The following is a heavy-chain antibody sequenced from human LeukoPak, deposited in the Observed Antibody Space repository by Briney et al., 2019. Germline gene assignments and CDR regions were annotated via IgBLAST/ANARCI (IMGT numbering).Heavy chain of an antibody. Sequence: SETLSLTCTVSGDSISRGDYYWSWVRQPPGKGLEWIGYIYYNGNTYYNPSLKSRLTISVDTSKNQFSLKLSSVTAADTAVYYCVRGVGATRGRFDPWGKGTLVTVSS. CDR3: VRGVGATRGRFDP. V-gene: IGHV4-30-4*08. CDR1: GDSISRGDYY. D-gene: IGHD1-26*01. J-gene: IGHJ5*02. CDR2: IYYNGNT.